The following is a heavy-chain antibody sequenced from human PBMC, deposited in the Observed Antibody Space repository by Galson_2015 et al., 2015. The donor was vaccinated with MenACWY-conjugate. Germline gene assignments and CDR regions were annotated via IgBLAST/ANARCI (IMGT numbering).Heavy chain of an antibody. J-gene: IGHJ4*02. Sequence: SLRLSCAASGFTFSSYWMNWVRQAPGKGLEWVANINQGGSEKYYVDSVKGRFTISRDNAKNSLFLQMNGLRAEDTAVYYCAKDALSRYSRTGSSDYWGQGTLVTVSS. CDR1: GFTFSSYW. CDR3: AKDALSRYSRTGSSDY. V-gene: IGHV3-7*03. D-gene: IGHD6-13*01. CDR2: INQGGSEK.